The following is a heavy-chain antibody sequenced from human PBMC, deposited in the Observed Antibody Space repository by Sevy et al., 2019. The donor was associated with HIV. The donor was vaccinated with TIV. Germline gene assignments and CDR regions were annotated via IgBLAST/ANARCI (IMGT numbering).Heavy chain of an antibody. Sequence: SETLSLTCTVSGGSISSGGYYWNWIRQHPGKGLEWIGYISFSGSTYYNPSLKRRVTISFDTSTNQFSLKLRSLTAADTAVYYCARDSACSSTSCYGDFFAYWGQGTLVTVSS. D-gene: IGHD2-2*01. J-gene: IGHJ4*02. CDR2: ISFSGST. CDR3: ARDSACSSTSCYGDFFAY. V-gene: IGHV4-31*03. CDR1: GGSISSGGYY.